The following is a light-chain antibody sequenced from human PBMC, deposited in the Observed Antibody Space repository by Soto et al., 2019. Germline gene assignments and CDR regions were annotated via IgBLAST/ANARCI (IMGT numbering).Light chain of an antibody. CDR3: QQFNSYPFT. CDR1: QGLSSA. Sequence: AIRLTQSPSSLSASVGDRVSITCRASQGLSSALAWYQQKPGKAPNLLIYDASSLESGVPLRFSGSGSGTDFTLTISSLQPEDFATYYCQQFNSYPFTFGPGTKVDIK. V-gene: IGKV1-13*02. J-gene: IGKJ3*01. CDR2: DAS.